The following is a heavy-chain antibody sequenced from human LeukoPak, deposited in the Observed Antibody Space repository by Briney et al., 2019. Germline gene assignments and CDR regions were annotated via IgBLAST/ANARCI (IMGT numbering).Heavy chain of an antibody. Sequence: PSETLSLTCTVSGGSISHYYWSWIRQPPGKGLEWIGYIYHAGTTKYNPSLKSRVTISVDTSKNQFSLKLSSVTAADTAVYYCARGSIAALDAFDIWGQGTMVTVSS. J-gene: IGHJ3*02. V-gene: IGHV4-59*08. D-gene: IGHD6-6*01. CDR1: GGSISHYY. CDR2: IYHAGTT. CDR3: ARGSIAALDAFDI.